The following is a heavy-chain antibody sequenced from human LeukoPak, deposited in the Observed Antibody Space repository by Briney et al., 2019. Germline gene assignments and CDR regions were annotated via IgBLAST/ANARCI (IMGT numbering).Heavy chain of an antibody. CDR3: ASVITMVRGVISFRGRGRYYFDY. Sequence: PSETLSLTCTVSGGSISSSSYYWGWIRQPPGKGLEWIGSIYYSGSTYYNPSLKSRVTISVDTSKTQFSLKLSSVTAADTAVYYCASVITMVRGVISFRGRGRYYFDYWGRGTLVTVSS. J-gene: IGHJ4*02. CDR2: IYYSGST. D-gene: IGHD3-10*01. CDR1: GGSISSSSYY. V-gene: IGHV4-39*07.